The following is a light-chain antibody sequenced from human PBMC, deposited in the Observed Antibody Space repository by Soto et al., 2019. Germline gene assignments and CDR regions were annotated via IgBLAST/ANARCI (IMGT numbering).Light chain of an antibody. CDR3: QQLYSHPLT. V-gene: IGKV1-9*01. J-gene: IGKJ4*01. CDR1: QGITSY. CDR2: SAS. Sequence: IHLTHSPSSLSASVGDRLTINYRASQGITSYLAWYQQRPGKAPRLLIYSASTLQSGVPSRFSGSGYGTDFSLTISNLQPEDFATYYCQQLYSHPLTFGGGTKVDIK.